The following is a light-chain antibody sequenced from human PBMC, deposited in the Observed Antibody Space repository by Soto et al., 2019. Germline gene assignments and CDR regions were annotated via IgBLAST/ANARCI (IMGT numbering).Light chain of an antibody. J-gene: IGLJ2*01. V-gene: IGLV2-8*01. CDR3: SSYAGNNVI. Sequence: QSALTQPPSASGSPGQSVTISCTGTLSDVDGCNCVSWYQQHPGKAPKLLIFDVTKRPSGVPDRFSGSRSGTTASLTVSGLQAEDEAYYYCSSYAGNNVIFGGGTQLTVL. CDR2: DVT. CDR1: LSDVDGCNC.